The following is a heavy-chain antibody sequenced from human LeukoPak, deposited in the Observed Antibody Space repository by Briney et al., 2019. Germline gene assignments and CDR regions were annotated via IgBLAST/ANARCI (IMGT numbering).Heavy chain of an antibody. CDR2: IIPIFGTA. CDR1: GYTFTSYD. CDR3: ASRRSTGSRGAFDI. D-gene: IGHD3-10*01. Sequence: GASVKVSCKASGYTFTSYDINWVRQATGQGLEWMGGIIPIFGTANYAQKFQGRVTITADKSTSTAYMELSSLRSEDTAVYYCASRRSTGSRGAFDIWGQGTMVTVSS. V-gene: IGHV1-69*06. J-gene: IGHJ3*02.